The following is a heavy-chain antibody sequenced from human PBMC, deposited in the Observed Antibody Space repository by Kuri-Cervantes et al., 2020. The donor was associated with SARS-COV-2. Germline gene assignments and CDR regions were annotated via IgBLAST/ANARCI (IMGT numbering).Heavy chain of an antibody. CDR2: ISAYTGNT. CDR1: GGTFSSYT. CDR3: ARDHCSGTTCYLDY. Sequence: ASVKVSCKASGGTFSSYTISWVRQAPGQGLEWMGWISAYTGNTNYAQKLQGRVTLTTDTSTSTAYMELRSLRSDGTAVYYCARDHCSGTTCYLDYWGQGTLVTVSS. J-gene: IGHJ4*02. D-gene: IGHD2-2*01. V-gene: IGHV1-18*01.